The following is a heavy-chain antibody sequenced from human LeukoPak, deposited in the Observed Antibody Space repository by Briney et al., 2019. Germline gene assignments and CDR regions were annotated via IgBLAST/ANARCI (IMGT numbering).Heavy chain of an antibody. J-gene: IGHJ4*02. Sequence: GRSLRLSCAASGFTFSSYGMHWVRQAPGKGLEWVAVIWYDGSNKYYADSVKGRFTISRDNSKNTLYLQMNSLRAEDTAVYYCARARDYGDYEILDYWGQGTLVTVSS. CDR2: IWYDGSNK. CDR1: GFTFSSYG. D-gene: IGHD4-17*01. V-gene: IGHV3-33*01. CDR3: ARARDYGDYEILDY.